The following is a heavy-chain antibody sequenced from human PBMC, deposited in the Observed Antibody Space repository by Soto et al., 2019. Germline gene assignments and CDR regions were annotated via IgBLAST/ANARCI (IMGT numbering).Heavy chain of an antibody. CDR1: GFTVSSNY. CDR2: FYSGGST. J-gene: IGHJ2*01. Sequence: RLSCAASGFTVSSNYMSWVRQAPGKGLEWVSVFYSGGSTYYADSVKGQFTISRDFSKNTLYLQMNSLRAEDTAVYYCAREGVYGGDSGHWYFDLWGRGTLVTVSS. V-gene: IGHV3-53*01. D-gene: IGHD2-21*02. CDR3: AREGVYGGDSGHWYFDL.